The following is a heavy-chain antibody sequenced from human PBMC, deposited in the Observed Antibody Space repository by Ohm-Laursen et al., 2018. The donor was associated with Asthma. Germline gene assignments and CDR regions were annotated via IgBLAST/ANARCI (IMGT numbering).Heavy chain of an antibody. Sequence: SSVKVSCKASGGTFSSYAISWVRQAPGQGLEWMGGIIPIFGIANYAQKFQGRVTITADKSTSTAYMELSSLRSEDTAVYYCARDPGPAYYYDSSGYYSNYYYYGMDVWGQGTTVTVSS. CDR3: ARDPGPAYYYDSSGYYSNYYYYGMDV. J-gene: IGHJ6*02. V-gene: IGHV1-69*17. CDR1: GGTFSSYA. CDR2: IIPIFGIA. D-gene: IGHD3-22*01.